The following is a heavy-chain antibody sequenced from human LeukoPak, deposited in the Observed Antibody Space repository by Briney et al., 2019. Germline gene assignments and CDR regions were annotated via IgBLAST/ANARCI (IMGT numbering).Heavy chain of an antibody. D-gene: IGHD6-19*01. Sequence: PSETPSLTCAVYGGSFSGYYWSWIRQPPGKGLEWIGEINHSGSTNYNPSLKSRVTISVDTSKNQFSLKLSSVTAADTAVYYCARGPRQNSSFYGWGQGPLVNVSS. V-gene: IGHV4-34*01. CDR2: INHSGST. J-gene: IGHJ4*02. CDR1: GGSFSGYY. CDR3: ARGPRQNSSFYG.